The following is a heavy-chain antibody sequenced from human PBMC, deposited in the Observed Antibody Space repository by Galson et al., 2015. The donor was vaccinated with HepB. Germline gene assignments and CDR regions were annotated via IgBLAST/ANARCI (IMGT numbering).Heavy chain of an antibody. CDR1: GFIFSSYA. J-gene: IGHJ4*02. CDR2: ISGSGGNT. Sequence: SLRLSCAASGFIFSSYAMSWVRQAPGKGLEWVSAISGSGGNTYFADSVKGRFTISRDNSKNTLYLHMNSLKIEDAAVYYCHGDYIDSWGQGTRVTVSS. CDR3: HGDYIDS. D-gene: IGHD4-17*01. V-gene: IGHV3-23*01.